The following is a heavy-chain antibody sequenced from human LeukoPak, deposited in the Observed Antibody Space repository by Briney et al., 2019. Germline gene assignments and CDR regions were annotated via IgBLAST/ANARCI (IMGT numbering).Heavy chain of an antibody. V-gene: IGHV1-2*02. CDR3: ARQYCGGDCYNP. D-gene: IGHD2-21*02. CDR1: GYTFTTYY. Sequence: ASVKVSCKASGYTFTTYYMHWVRQAPGQGLQWMGWINPSTGGTKYAENFQGRVTMTRDTSITTAYIELSRLTSDDTGVYYCARQYCGGDCYNPWGQGTLVIVAS. J-gene: IGHJ5*02. CDR2: INPSTGGT.